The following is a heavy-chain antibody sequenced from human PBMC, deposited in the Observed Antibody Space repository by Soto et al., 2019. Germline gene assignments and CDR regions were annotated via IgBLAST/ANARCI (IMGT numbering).Heavy chain of an antibody. Sequence: GGSLRLSCAASGFTFSSYWMSWVRQAPGKGLEWVANIKQDGSEKYYVDSVKGRFTISRDNAKNSLYLQMNSLRAEDTAVYYCARDSFAVYYSYMDVWGKGTTVTGSS. CDR2: IKQDGSEK. CDR1: GFTFSSYW. J-gene: IGHJ6*03. CDR3: ARDSFAVYYSYMDV. V-gene: IGHV3-7*01.